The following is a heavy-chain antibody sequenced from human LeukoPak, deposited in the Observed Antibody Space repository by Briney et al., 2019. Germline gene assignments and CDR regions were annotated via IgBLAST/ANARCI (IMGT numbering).Heavy chain of an antibody. J-gene: IGHJ4*02. CDR2: VDSSGGT. Sequence: SETLSLTCAVSGVSICSYYRSWIRQPPGQGLEGMGDVDSSGGTNYHPPLKHRLPLSQDTSKPQFSLKLSSVTAADTAVYYCARTTSSWYDPRVFYFDSWGQGTLVTVSS. CDR3: ARTTSSWYDPRVFYFDS. CDR1: GVSICSYY. D-gene: IGHD6-13*01. V-gene: IGHV4-59*01.